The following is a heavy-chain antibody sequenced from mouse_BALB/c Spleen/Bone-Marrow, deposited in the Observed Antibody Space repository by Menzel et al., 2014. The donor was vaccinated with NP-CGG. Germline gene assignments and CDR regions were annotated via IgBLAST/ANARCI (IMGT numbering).Heavy chain of an antibody. CDR1: GYTFSSYW. J-gene: IGHJ3*01. CDR2: ILTGSGST. Sequence: QVQLKESGAELMKPGASVKISCKATGYTFSSYWLEWVKQRPGHGLEWIGEILTGSGSTNYNEKLKGKATFTTDTSSNTAYMQLSSLTSEDSAVYYCARWGSFAYWGQGTLVTVSA. V-gene: IGHV1-9*01. CDR3: ARWGSFAY. D-gene: IGHD1-1*01.